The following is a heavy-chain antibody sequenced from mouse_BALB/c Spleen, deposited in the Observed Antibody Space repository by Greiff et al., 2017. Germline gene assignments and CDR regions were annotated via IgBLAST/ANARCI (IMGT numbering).Heavy chain of an antibody. CDR3: ARSTTATPWFAY. J-gene: IGHJ3*01. D-gene: IGHD1-2*01. Sequence: QVQLQQSGAELVRPGTSVKVSCKASGYAFTNYLIEWVKQRPGQGLEWIGVINPGSGGTNYNEKFKGKATLTADKSSSTAYMQLSSLTSDDSAVYFCARSTTATPWFAYWGQGTLVTVSA. CDR2: INPGSGGT. V-gene: IGHV1-54*03. CDR1: GYAFTNYL.